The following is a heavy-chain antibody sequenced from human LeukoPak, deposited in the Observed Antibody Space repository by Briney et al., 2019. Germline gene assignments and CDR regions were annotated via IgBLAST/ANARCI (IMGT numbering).Heavy chain of an antibody. J-gene: IGHJ3*02. Sequence: PGRSLRLSCAASGFTFSSYAMSWVRQAPGKGLEWVSAISGSGGSTYYADSVKGRFTISRDNSKNTLYLQMNSLRAEDTAVYYCAKAFSGGDYDSSGYYDAFDIWGQGTMVTVSS. CDR2: ISGSGGST. D-gene: IGHD3-22*01. CDR1: GFTFSSYA. CDR3: AKAFSGGDYDSSGYYDAFDI. V-gene: IGHV3-23*01.